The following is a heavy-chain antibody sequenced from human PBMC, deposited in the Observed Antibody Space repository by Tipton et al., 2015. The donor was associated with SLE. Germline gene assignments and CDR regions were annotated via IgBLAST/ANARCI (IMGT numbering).Heavy chain of an antibody. V-gene: IGHV3-20*04. CDR3: GRAQRYCICVVCSVIDS. CDR1: GFTFDDYG. J-gene: IGHJ5*01. Sequence: GSLRLSCAASGFTFDDYGMSWVRQGPGQAPEWVAGIGWDGTKTGYADSLKGRVTISRDNPKNSLYLQMNRLRVEDTALYYCGRAQRYCICVVCSVIDSWG. D-gene: IGHD2-15*01. CDR2: IGWDGTKT.